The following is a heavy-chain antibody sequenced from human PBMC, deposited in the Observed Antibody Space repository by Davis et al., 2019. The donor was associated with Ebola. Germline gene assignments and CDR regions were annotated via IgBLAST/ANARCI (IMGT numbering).Heavy chain of an antibody. D-gene: IGHD3-10*01. V-gene: IGHV1-69*06. Sequence: SVKVSCKASGGTFSSYAISWVRQAPGQGLEWMGGIIPIFGTANYAQKFQGRVTITADKSTSTAYMELSSLRSDDTAVYYCARGGGSGSYFYGMDVWGQGTTVTVSS. CDR2: IIPIFGTA. CDR3: ARGGGSGSYFYGMDV. CDR1: GGTFSSYA. J-gene: IGHJ6*02.